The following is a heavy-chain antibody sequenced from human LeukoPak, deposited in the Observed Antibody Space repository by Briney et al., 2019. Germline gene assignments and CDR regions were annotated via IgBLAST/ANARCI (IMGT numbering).Heavy chain of an antibody. Sequence: SVKVSCKASGGTFSSYAISWVRQAPGQGLEWMGRIIPILGIANYAQKFQGRVTITADKSTSTAYMELSSLRSEDTAVYYCARDPITMIEDNAFDIWGQGTMVTVSS. J-gene: IGHJ3*02. D-gene: IGHD3-22*01. CDR2: IIPILGIA. V-gene: IGHV1-69*04. CDR1: GGTFSSYA. CDR3: ARDPITMIEDNAFDI.